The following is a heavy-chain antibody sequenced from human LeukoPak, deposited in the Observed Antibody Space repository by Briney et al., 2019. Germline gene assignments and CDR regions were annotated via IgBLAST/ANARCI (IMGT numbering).Heavy chain of an antibody. CDR1: GGSISSYY. J-gene: IGHJ3*02. V-gene: IGHV4-59*01. Sequence: SETLSHTCTVSGGSISSYYWSWIRQPPGKGLEWIGYIYYSGSTNYNPSLKSRVTISVDTSKNQFSLKLSSVTAADTAVYYCARDTPPRDTYYYDSSGYYLGAFDIWGQGTMVTVSS. CDR2: IYYSGST. D-gene: IGHD3-22*01. CDR3: ARDTPPRDTYYYDSSGYYLGAFDI.